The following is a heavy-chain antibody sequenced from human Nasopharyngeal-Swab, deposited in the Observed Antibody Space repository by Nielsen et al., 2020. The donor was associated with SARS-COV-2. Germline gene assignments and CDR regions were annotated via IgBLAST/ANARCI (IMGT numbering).Heavy chain of an antibody. CDR3: AKAGGTTVAFDS. CDR1: GFTFDDFT. CDR2: ITWDGDST. D-gene: IGHD4-23*01. J-gene: IGHJ4*02. V-gene: IGHV3-43*01. Sequence: GESLKISCSASGFTFDDFTMHWVRQAPGKGLEWVSLITWDGDSTSYGDSVKGRFTISRDNTENSLYLEMNSLRTEDTALYYCAKAGGTTVAFDSWGQGTLVTVSS.